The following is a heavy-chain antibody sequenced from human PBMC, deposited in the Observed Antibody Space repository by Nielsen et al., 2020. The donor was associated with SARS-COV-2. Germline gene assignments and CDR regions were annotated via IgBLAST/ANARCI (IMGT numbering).Heavy chain of an antibody. Sequence: GGSLRLSCAASGFTFATYGMHWVRQAPGKGLEWVALITSDGSSKFYADSAKGRFTVSRDNSKNTLDLQMNGLRAEDTAVYYCAKGGDIDVWGKGTTVTVSS. CDR2: ITSDGSSK. CDR1: GFTFATYG. J-gene: IGHJ6*03. CDR3: AKGGDIDV. D-gene: IGHD3-16*01. V-gene: IGHV3-30*18.